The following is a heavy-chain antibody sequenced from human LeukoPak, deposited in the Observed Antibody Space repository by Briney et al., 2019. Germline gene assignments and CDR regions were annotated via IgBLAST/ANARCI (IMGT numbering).Heavy chain of an antibody. Sequence: ASVKVSCKASGYTFTGYYMHWVRQAPGHGLEWMGWINPNSGGTNYAQKFQGRVTMTRDTSISTAYMELSRLRSDDTAVYYCARFYYDILTGYYYSDYWGQGTLVTVSS. CDR1: GYTFTGYY. CDR2: INPNSGGT. CDR3: ARFYYDILTGYYYSDY. J-gene: IGHJ4*02. D-gene: IGHD3-9*01. V-gene: IGHV1-2*02.